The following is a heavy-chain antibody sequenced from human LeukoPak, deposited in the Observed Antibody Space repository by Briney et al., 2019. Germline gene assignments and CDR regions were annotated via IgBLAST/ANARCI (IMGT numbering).Heavy chain of an antibody. Sequence: PSETLSLTCAVYSGSFSGYYWSWIRQPPGKGLEWIGEINHSGSTNYNPSLKSRVTISVDTSKNQFSLKLSSVTAADTAVYYCAREPRRGYSYGYARGQGTLVTVSS. CDR1: SGSFSGYY. V-gene: IGHV4-34*01. D-gene: IGHD5-18*01. J-gene: IGHJ4*02. CDR2: INHSGST. CDR3: AREPRRGYSYGYA.